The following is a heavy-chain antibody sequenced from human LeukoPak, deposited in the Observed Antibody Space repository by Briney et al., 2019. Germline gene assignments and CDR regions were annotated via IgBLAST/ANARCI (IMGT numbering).Heavy chain of an antibody. D-gene: IGHD3-10*01. V-gene: IGHV1-8*01. CDR2: MNPNSGNT. CDR3: ARAPAYYGSGTVYMDV. J-gene: IGHJ6*03. CDR1: GYTFTSYD. Sequence: ASVKVSCKASGYTFTSYDINWVRQATGQGLEWMGWMNPNSGNTGYAQKFQGRVTMTRNTSMSTAYMELSSLRSEDTAVYYCARAPAYYGSGTVYMDVWGKGTTVTVSS.